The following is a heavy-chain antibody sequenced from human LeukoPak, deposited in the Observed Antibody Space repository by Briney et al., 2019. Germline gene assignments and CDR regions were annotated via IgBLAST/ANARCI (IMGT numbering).Heavy chain of an antibody. V-gene: IGHV1-8*03. Sequence: ASVKVSCKASGYTFTSYDINWVRQATGQGPEWMGWMNPNSGNTGYAQKFQGRVTITRNTSISTAYMELSSLRSEDTAVYYCARARRLRTYYFDPWGQGTLVTVSS. CDR3: ARARRLRTYYFDP. D-gene: IGHD3-10*01. CDR1: GYTFTSYD. J-gene: IGHJ4*02. CDR2: MNPNSGNT.